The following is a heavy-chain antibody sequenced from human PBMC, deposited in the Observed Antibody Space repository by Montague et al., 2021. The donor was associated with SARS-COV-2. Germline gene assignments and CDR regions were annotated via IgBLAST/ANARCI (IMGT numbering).Heavy chain of an antibody. V-gene: IGHV4-34*01. D-gene: IGHD4-23*01. Sequence: SETLSLTCAGDVGCCSGYYWGWIGQPPVKSLECDGESKQSGSTNYNPSLKSRVTISVDTSKSQFSLKLSSVTAADTAVYYCARGGGNILTNYYYYYYLDVWGTGTIVIVSS. CDR3: ARGGGNILTNYYYYYYLDV. CDR2: SKQSGST. J-gene: IGHJ6*03. CDR1: VGCCSGYY.